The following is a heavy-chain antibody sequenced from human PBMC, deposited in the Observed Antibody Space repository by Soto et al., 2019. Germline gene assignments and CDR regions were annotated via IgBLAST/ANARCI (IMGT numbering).Heavy chain of an antibody. CDR3: ARESSYCTNGVCFRRDAFDI. V-gene: IGHV3-30-3*01. CDR2: ISYDGSNK. CDR1: GFTFSSYA. D-gene: IGHD2-8*01. J-gene: IGHJ3*02. Sequence: QVPLVESGGGVVQPGRSLRLSCAASGFTFSSYAMHWVRQAPGKGLEWVAVISYDGSNKYYADSVKGRFTISRDNSKNTLYLQMNSLRAEDTAVYYCARESSYCTNGVCFRRDAFDIWGQGTMVTVSS.